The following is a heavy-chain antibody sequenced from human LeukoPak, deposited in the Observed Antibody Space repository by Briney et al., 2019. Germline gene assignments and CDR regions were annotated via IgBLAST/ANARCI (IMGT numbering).Heavy chain of an antibody. CDR2: ISSSSGYI. CDR1: GFTFSSYS. V-gene: IGHV3-21*04. J-gene: IGHJ3*02. D-gene: IGHD6-19*01. CDR3: AKATAGGWYGAFDI. Sequence: PGGSLRLSCAASGFTFSSYSMNWVRQAPGKGLEWVSSISSSSGYIYYADSVKGRFTISRDNAKNSLYLQMNSLRAEDMALYYCAKATAGGWYGAFDIWGQGTMVTVSS.